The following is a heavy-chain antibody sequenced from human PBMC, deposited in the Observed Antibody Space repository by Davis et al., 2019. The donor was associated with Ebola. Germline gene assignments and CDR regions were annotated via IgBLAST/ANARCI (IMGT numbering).Heavy chain of an antibody. Sequence: SETLSLTCTVSGGSINSHYWSRIRQPPGRGLEWIGYIYYSGSTNYNPSLKSRVTISVDTSKNQFSLKVSSVTAADTAVYYCARDNRWLRSDYYYNGMDVWGLGTTVTVSS. CDR3: ARDNRWLRSDYYYNGMDV. CDR2: IYYSGST. V-gene: IGHV4-59*11. D-gene: IGHD5-12*01. J-gene: IGHJ6*02. CDR1: GGSINSHY.